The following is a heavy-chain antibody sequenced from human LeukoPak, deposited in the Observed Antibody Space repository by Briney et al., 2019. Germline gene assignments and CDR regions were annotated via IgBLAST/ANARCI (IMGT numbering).Heavy chain of an antibody. J-gene: IGHJ4*02. CDR1: GYTFTTYD. CDR3: ARRIRGAPTDY. D-gene: IGHD3-10*01. Sequence: ASMKVSCKASGYTFTTYDLNWVWHGPGQGFEWMGWMNPNSGNAGYAKKFRGRVTMTRNTSISTAYMELSNLTSEDTAVYYCARRIRGAPTDYWGQGTLVTVSS. CDR2: MNPNSGNA. V-gene: IGHV1-8*01.